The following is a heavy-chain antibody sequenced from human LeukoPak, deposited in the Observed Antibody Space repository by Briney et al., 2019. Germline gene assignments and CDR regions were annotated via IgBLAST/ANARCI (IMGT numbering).Heavy chain of an antibody. V-gene: IGHV4-34*09. CDR1: GGSFSGYY. Sequence: PSETLSLTCAVYGGSFSGYYWSWIRQPPGKGLEWIGYIYYSGSTYYNPSLKSRVTISVDTSKNQFSLKLSSVTAADTAVYYCARAPAGSGWSYYYYYYGMDVWGQGTTVTVSS. D-gene: IGHD6-19*01. CDR3: ARAPAGSGWSYYYYYYGMDV. CDR2: IYYSGST. J-gene: IGHJ6*02.